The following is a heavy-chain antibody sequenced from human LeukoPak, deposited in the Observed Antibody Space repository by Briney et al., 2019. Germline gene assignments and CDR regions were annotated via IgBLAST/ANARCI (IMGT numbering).Heavy chain of an antibody. V-gene: IGHV1-2*02. CDR2: INPNSGAT. J-gene: IGHJ3*02. Sequence: ASVKVSCKASGYIFTGYYMHWVRQPPGQGLEWMGSINPNSGATDCAQKFQGRVTMTRDTSISTSHMELSSLRFDDTAVYYCARDLSGNSFDIWGLGTMVTVSS. CDR3: ARDLSGNSFDI. D-gene: IGHD1-26*01. CDR1: GYIFTGYY.